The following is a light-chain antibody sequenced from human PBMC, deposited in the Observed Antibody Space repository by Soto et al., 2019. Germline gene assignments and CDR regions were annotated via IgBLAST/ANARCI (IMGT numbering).Light chain of an antibody. J-gene: IGLJ2*01. CDR2: DVS. Sequence: QSALTQPASVSGSPGQSITISCTGTSSDVGTYNYVSWYQQHPGKAPKVMIYDVSNRPSGVSNRFSGSKSGNTASLTISGPQAEDEADYYCSSYTGSSTSVIFGGGTKLTVL. CDR3: SSYTGSSTSVI. V-gene: IGLV2-14*03. CDR1: SSDVGTYNY.